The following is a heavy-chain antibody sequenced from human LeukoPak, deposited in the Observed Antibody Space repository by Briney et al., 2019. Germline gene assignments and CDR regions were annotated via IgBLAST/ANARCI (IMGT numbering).Heavy chain of an antibody. CDR2: IYPGASDT. CDR3: ASRGGDAFDI. J-gene: IGHJ3*02. CDR1: GYSFTSYW. D-gene: IGHD3-16*01. Sequence: GESLKISCKGSGYSFTSYWIGWVGQMAGKGLGWMGIIYPGASDTRYSPSFQGQVTISADKSIRTAYRQWSSLKASDTAMYYCASRGGDAFDIWGQGTMVTVSS. V-gene: IGHV5-51*01.